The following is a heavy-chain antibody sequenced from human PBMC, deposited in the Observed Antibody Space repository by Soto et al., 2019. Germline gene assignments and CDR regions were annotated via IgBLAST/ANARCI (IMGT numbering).Heavy chain of an antibody. CDR3: ARDPSLMGARVYYFDY. J-gene: IGHJ4*02. CDR1: GFTFSSYS. D-gene: IGHD1-26*01. V-gene: IGHV3-21*01. CDR2: ISSSSSYI. Sequence: GGSLRLSCAASGFTFSSYSMNWVRQAPGKGLEWVSSISSSSSYIYYADSVKGRFTISRDNAKNSLYLQMNSLRAEDTAVYYCARDPSLMGARVYYFDYWGQGTLVTVSS.